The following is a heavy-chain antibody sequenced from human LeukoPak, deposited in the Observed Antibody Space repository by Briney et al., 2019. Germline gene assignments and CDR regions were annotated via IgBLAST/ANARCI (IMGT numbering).Heavy chain of an antibody. V-gene: IGHV5-51*01. Sequence: GESLKISCKGSGYSFTSYWIGWVRQMPGKGLEWMGIIYPGDSDTRYSPSFQGQVTISADKSISTAYLQWSSLKASDTAMYYCARSPRKYYYYYYYMDVWGKGTTVTVSS. CDR2: IYPGDSDT. J-gene: IGHJ6*03. CDR3: ARSPRKYYYYYYYMDV. D-gene: IGHD6-6*01. CDR1: GYSFTSYW.